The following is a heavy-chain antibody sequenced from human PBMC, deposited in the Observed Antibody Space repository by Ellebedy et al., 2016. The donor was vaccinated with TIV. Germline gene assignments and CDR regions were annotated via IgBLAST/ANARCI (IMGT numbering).Heavy chain of an antibody. CDR1: GYSLTSNG. V-gene: IGHV1-18*01. Sequence: AASVKVSCKASGYSLTSNGISWVRQAPGQGLEWMGWTGAYNGNTNYAQKFQGRVTMTTDTSTSTVYMDLRSLRSDDTAVYYCARGRWFGELDVWGQGTTVTVSS. CDR3: ARGRWFGELDV. CDR2: TGAYNGNT. D-gene: IGHD3-10*01. J-gene: IGHJ6*02.